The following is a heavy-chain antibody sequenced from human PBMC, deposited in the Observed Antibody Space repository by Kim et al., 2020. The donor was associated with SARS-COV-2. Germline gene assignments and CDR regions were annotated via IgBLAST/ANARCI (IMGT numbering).Heavy chain of an antibody. CDR3: TTQYCGGTSCYATNYYGLDV. CDR1: GFIFPNAW. J-gene: IGHJ6*02. CDR2: IKSKTDSGTA. D-gene: IGHD2-2*01. V-gene: IGHV3-15*01. Sequence: GGSLRLSCAASGFIFPNAWMHWVRQAPGKGLEWVGRIKSKTDSGTADYAAPVKGRFTISRDDLKSTLYVQMNSLKVEDTAVYYCTTQYCGGTSCYATNYYGLDVWGRGTMVAVSS.